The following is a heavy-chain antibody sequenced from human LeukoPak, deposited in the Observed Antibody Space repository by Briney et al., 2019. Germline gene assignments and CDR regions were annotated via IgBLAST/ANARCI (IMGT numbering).Heavy chain of an antibody. CDR1: GFTFSSYA. CDR3: ATPLGYCSGGSCKSYDY. D-gene: IGHD2-15*01. Sequence: GGSLRLSCAASGFTFSSYAMSWVRQAPGKGLEWVSAISGSGGSTYYADSVKGRFTISRDNSKNTLYLQMNSLRAEDTAVYYCATPLGYCSGGSCKSYDYWGQGTLVAVSS. V-gene: IGHV3-23*01. CDR2: ISGSGGST. J-gene: IGHJ4*02.